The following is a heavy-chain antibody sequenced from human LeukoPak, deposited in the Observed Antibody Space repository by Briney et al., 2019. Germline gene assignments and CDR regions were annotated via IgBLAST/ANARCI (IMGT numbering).Heavy chain of an antibody. Sequence: SQTLSLTCAISGDSVSSNSAAWNWIRQSPSGGLEWLGRTYYRSKWYNDYAVSVKSRITISPDTSKNEFSLQLNSVTREDAAVYYCARGRSGLYYFDYSGQGTLVTVSS. CDR2: TYYRSKWYN. V-gene: IGHV6-1*01. CDR3: ARGRSGLYYFDY. D-gene: IGHD5-12*01. CDR1: GDSVSSNSAA. J-gene: IGHJ4*02.